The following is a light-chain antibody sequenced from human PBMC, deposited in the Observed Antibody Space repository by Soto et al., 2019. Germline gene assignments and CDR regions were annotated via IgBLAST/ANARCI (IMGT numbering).Light chain of an antibody. CDR1: SSDVGSYNY. J-gene: IGLJ2*01. Sequence: QSALTQPPSASGSPGQSVTISCTGTSSDVGSYNYVSWYQQHPGKAPKLMIYEVSKRPSGVPDRFSGSKSGNTASLTVSGHQAEDEADYYCSSYAGSNNLVFGGGTKLTVL. V-gene: IGLV2-8*01. CDR2: EVS. CDR3: SSYAGSNNLV.